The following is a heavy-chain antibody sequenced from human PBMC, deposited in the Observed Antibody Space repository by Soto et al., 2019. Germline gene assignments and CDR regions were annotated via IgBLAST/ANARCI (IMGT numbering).Heavy chain of an antibody. V-gene: IGHV3-23*01. D-gene: IGHD3-3*02. J-gene: IGHJ4*02. CDR1: SFTFINYA. CDR2: IRCSGGST. CDR3: AKAPTATFLSGPHYFDY. Sequence: HPGGSLRLSCASSSFTFINYAMNWVRQAPGEGLEWISAIRCSGGSTYYADSVKGRFTISRDNSKNTLYLQMNSLRAEDTAVYYCAKAPTATFLSGPHYFDYWGQGTLVTVSS.